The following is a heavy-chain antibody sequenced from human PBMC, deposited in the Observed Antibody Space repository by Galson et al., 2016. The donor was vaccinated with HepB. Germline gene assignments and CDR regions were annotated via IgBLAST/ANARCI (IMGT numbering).Heavy chain of an antibody. Sequence: AISGDSVSSNSAAWNWIRQSPSRGLEWLGRTYYRSKWYNDYAVSVQSRVTINPDTSKNQFSLHLNSVTPEDTAVYYCARANGDFIYYYYYYFMDVWGKGTTVTVSS. J-gene: IGHJ6*03. CDR1: GDSVSSNSAA. CDR3: ARANGDFIYYYYYYFMDV. D-gene: IGHD4-17*01. V-gene: IGHV6-1*01. CDR2: TYYRSKWYN.